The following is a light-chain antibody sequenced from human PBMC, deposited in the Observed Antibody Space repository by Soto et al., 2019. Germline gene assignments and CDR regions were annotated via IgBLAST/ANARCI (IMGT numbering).Light chain of an antibody. CDR3: GSWDSSLSAYV. Sequence: QSLLSQPPPLSSAPGRKVTLSFSGNSSNLGGNSVSWYQQLPGSAPNLLIFAEIKGPSGIADRFSGFKSGPSATLGITGFQSGDEADYYCGSWDSSLSAYVFGTGTKVTVL. CDR1: SSNLGGNS. V-gene: IGLV1-51*01. J-gene: IGLJ1*01. CDR2: AEI.